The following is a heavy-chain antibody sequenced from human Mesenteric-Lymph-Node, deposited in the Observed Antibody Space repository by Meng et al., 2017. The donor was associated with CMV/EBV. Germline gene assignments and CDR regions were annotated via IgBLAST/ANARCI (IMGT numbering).Heavy chain of an antibody. D-gene: IGHD3-22*01. V-gene: IGHV1-69*02. CDR1: GGTFSSCT. Sequence: GGTFSSCTCRWVRQAPGQGLEWMGRIVPILRMADYAQKFQGRVTITADNSASTAYMDLSSLRSDDTAVYYCARGTYYYDISGSFDYWGQGTLVTVSS. CDR3: ARGTYYYDISGSFDY. J-gene: IGHJ4*02. CDR2: IVPILRMA.